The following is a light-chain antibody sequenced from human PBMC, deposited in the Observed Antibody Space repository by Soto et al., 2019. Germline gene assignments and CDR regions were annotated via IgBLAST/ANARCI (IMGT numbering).Light chain of an antibody. CDR3: LQHNSYPLT. J-gene: IGKJ4*01. V-gene: IGKV1-17*03. CDR2: GAS. Sequence: DIQMTQSPSAMSASVGDRVTITCRASQGISNYLAWFQQKPGKVPKRLIYGASSLQGGVPSRCSGSGSGTEFTLTISSLQPEDFATYYCLQHNSYPLTFGGGTKVEIK. CDR1: QGISNY.